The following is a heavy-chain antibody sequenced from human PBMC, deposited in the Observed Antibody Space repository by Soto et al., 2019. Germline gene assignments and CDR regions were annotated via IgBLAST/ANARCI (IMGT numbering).Heavy chain of an antibody. Sequence: TLSLTCTVSGGSISSYYWSWIRQPPGKGLEWIGYIYYSGSTNYNPSLKSRVTISVDTSKNQFSLKLSSVTAADTAVYYCERASVIRYFDWLLPYFDYWGQGTLVTVSS. D-gene: IGHD3-9*01. J-gene: IGHJ4*02. V-gene: IGHV4-59*01. CDR1: GGSISSYY. CDR2: IYYSGST. CDR3: ERASVIRYFDWLLPYFDY.